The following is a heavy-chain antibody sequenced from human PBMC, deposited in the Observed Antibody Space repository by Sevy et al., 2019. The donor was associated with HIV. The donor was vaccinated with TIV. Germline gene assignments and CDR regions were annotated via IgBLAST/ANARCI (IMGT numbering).Heavy chain of an antibody. CDR1: GSSFTTAW. V-gene: IGHV3-15*01. J-gene: IGHJ4*02. CDR3: ATDPGEYQVY. Sequence: GGSLRLSCVVSGSSFTTAWFSWIRQAPGKGLEWVGRIKSKNDGGTTDYAAPVKGRFTISRDDSKNTLYLQMSSLKTDDTAVYYCATDPGEYQVYWGQRTLVTVSS. D-gene: IGHD4-17*01. CDR2: IKSKNDGGTT.